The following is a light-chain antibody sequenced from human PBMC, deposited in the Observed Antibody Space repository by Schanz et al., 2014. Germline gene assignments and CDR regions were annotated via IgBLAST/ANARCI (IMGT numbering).Light chain of an antibody. CDR3: SSYAGSNNVYV. CDR2: DVT. Sequence: QSALTQPPSASGSPGQSVTISCTGTSSDVGAYNYVSWYQQHPGKAPKLIISDVTRRPSGVPDRFSGSKSGNTASLTVSGLQAEDEADYYCSSYAGSNNVYVFGTGTKVTVL. CDR1: SSDVGAYNY. V-gene: IGLV2-8*01. J-gene: IGLJ1*01.